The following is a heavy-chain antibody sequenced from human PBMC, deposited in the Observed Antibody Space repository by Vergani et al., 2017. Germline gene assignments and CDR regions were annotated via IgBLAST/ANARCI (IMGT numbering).Heavy chain of an antibody. CDR1: VLSFGNAW. D-gene: IGHD2-21*01. CDR2: IKSTFDRGTT. J-gene: IGHJ6*02. CDR3: TTDPRYCGDGSCYWLRDHHYYGMDV. V-gene: IGHV3-15*07. Sequence: EVQLVESGGGIVTPGGSLRLSCVASVLSFGNAWMNWVRRTPGRGLEWVGRIKSTFDRGTTDYAAAVKGRFTISRDDSKNTLFLQMNGLKTEDIGVYYCTTDPRYCGDGSCYWLRDHHYYGMDVWGQGTTVTVSS.